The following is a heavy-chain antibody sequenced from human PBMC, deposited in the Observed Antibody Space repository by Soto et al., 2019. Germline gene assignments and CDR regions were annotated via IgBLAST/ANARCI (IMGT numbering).Heavy chain of an antibody. V-gene: IGHV3-53*01. D-gene: IGHD7-27*01. CDR1: GFIVSSNY. J-gene: IGHJ4*02. CDR3: ARSPWGGPFYY. Sequence: EVQLVESGGGLIQPGGSLRLSCTASGFIVSSNYMSWVRQAPGKGLEWVSVIYSGGSTYYVDSVKGRFTISRDNSKNTLFPHMNTLSAEDTAVYHCARSPWGGPFYYWGQGPLVTVSS. CDR2: IYSGGST.